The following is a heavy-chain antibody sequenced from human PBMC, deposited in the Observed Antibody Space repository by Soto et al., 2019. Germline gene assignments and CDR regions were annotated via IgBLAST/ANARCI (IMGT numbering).Heavy chain of an antibody. CDR1: GFAFSSYA. D-gene: IGHD3-16*01. V-gene: IGHV3-23*01. J-gene: IGHJ4*02. CDR3: AKDLLITFGGVFTDFAFDY. CDR2: ITGSGGST. Sequence: GGSLRLSCAASGFAFSSYAMSWVRQAPGKGLEWVSSITGSGGSTYYADSVKGRFTFFRDNSKNTLYLQMKSLRAEDTAVYYCAKDLLITFGGVFTDFAFDYWGQGTLVTVSS.